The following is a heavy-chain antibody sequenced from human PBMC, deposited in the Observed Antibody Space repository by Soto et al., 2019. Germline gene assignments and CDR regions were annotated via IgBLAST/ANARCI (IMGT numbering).Heavy chain of an antibody. CDR1: GDSLSRHG. Sequence: QEQLVQSGAEVQKPGSSVKVSCKASGDSLSRHGISWVRQAPGQGLEWMGGIIPIFHITNYAQKFQGRLMITADESTSTAYMELTSLRSEDTAVYYCATRAASGVVLDYWGQGTQVTVSS. J-gene: IGHJ4*02. V-gene: IGHV1-69*01. D-gene: IGHD3-16*01. CDR2: IIPIFHIT. CDR3: ATRAASGVVLDY.